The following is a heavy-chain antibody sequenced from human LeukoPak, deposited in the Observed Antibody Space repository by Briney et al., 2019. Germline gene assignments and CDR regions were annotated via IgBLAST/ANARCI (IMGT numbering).Heavy chain of an antibody. D-gene: IGHD6-19*01. CDR1: GGSFSGYY. CDR2: INHSGST. J-gene: IGHJ4*02. V-gene: IGHV4-34*01. Sequence: SETLSLTCAVYGGSFSGYYWSWIRQPPGKGLEWIGEINHSGSTNYNPSLKSRVTISVDTSKNQFSLKLSSVTAADTAVYYCARVFIESSGWFSYFDYWCQGTLVTVSS. CDR3: ARVFIESSGWFSYFDY.